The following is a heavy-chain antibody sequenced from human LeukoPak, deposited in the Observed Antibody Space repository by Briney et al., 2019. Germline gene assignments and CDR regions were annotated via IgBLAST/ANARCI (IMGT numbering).Heavy chain of an antibody. CDR1: GGSFSGYY. D-gene: IGHD3-3*01. Sequence: PSETLSLTCAVYGGSFSGYYWSWIRQPPGKGLEWIGEINHSGSTNYNPSLKSRVTISVDTSKNQFSLKLGSVTAADTAVYYCARIGRTIFGVVTSHYYGMDVWGQGTTVTVSS. V-gene: IGHV4-34*01. J-gene: IGHJ6*02. CDR2: INHSGST. CDR3: ARIGRTIFGVVTSHYYGMDV.